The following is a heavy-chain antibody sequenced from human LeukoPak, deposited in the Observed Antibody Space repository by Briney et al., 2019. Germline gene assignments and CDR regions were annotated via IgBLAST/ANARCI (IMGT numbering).Heavy chain of an antibody. J-gene: IGHJ4*02. D-gene: IGHD2-8*01. CDR1: GFTVSSNY. V-gene: IGHV3-53*01. CDR3: ARGGRPYCINGVCYSSGPWGFDY. CDR2: IYSGGST. Sequence: GGSLRLPCAAPGFTVSSNYMSWVRQAPGKGLEWVSVIYSGGSTYYADSLKGRFTISRDNSKNTLYLQMNSLRAEDTPVYYCARGGRPYCINGVCYSSGPWGFDYWGQGTLVTVSS.